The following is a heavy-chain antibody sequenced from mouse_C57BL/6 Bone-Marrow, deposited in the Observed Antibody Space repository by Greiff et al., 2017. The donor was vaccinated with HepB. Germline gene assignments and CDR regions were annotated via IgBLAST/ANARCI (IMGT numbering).Heavy chain of an antibody. V-gene: IGHV5-12*01. CDR2: ISNGGGST. Sequence: EVQLVESGGGLVQPGGSLKLSCAASGFTFSDYYMYWVRQTPEKRLEWVAYISNGGGSTYCPDTVKGRFTISRDNAKNTLYLQMSRLKSEDTAMYYCARRGDYDCFAYWGQGTLVTVSA. CDR1: GFTFSDYY. CDR3: ARRGDYDCFAY. J-gene: IGHJ3*01. D-gene: IGHD2-4*01.